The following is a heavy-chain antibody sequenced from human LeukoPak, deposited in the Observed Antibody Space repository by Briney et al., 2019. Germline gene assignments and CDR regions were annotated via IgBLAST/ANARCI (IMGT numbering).Heavy chain of an antibody. J-gene: IGHJ5*02. D-gene: IGHD6-19*01. V-gene: IGHV3-23*01. CDR3: AKGDRSSGWTS. CDR2: ISGSGAGA. Sequence: GGSLRLSCAASGFTFSSYAMSWVRQAPGKGLGWVSAISGSGAGAPYADSVKGRFTISRDNSKNTLYLQMNSLRVEDTAVYYCAKGDRSSGWTSWGQGTLVTASS. CDR1: GFTFSSYA.